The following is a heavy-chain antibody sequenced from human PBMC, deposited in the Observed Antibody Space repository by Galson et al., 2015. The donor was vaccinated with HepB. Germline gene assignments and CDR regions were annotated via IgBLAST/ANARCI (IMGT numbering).Heavy chain of an antibody. D-gene: IGHD6-19*01. Sequence: PALVKPTQTLTLTCTLSGSSLSTSGVGVGWIRQPPGKALEWLALIYWNDDKHYSPSLRSRLTVTKDTSKNLVVLIMTKVDPVDTATYYCAHWLVAAPVNGAFDFWGQGILVTVSS. V-gene: IGHV2-5*01. CDR3: AHWLVAAPVNGAFDF. J-gene: IGHJ4*02. CDR2: IYWNDDK. CDR1: GSSLSTSGVG.